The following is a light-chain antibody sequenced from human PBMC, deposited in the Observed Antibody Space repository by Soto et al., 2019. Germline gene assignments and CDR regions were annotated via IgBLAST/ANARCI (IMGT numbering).Light chain of an antibody. Sequence: EIVLTQSPATLSLSPGERATLSCRASQSVVTYLAWYQQRPGQSPRLLIYDASHRATGIPARFSGCGSGTAFPPTIRSLAPEDFAVYYCQHRHNWPPGPLTFGGGTKVEIK. CDR1: QSVVTY. CDR2: DAS. J-gene: IGKJ4*01. V-gene: IGKV3-11*01. CDR3: QHRHNWPPGPLT.